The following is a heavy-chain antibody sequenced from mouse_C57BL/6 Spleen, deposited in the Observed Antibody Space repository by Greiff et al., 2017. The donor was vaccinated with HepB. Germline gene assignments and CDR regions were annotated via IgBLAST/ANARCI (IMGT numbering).Heavy chain of an antibody. V-gene: IGHV2-6*03. CDR1: GFSFTSYG. CDR3: ARQITTVVGDYAMDY. CDR2: IWSDGST. Sequence: VKLMESGPGLVAPSQSLSITCTVSGFSFTSYGVHWVRQPPGKGLEWLVVIWSDGSTTYNSALKSRLSISKDNSKSQVFLKMNSLQTDDTAMYYCARQITTVVGDYAMDYWGQGTSVTVSS. D-gene: IGHD1-1*01. J-gene: IGHJ4*01.